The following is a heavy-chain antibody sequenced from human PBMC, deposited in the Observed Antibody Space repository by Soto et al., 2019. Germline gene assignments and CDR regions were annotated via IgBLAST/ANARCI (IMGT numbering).Heavy chain of an antibody. CDR1: GYPFSKYG. J-gene: IGHJ5*02. Sequence: QLVQSGGEVKKPGASVRVSCEAYGYPFSKYGISWIRQAPGQGLEWMGWIKPDNGNTDYAQKFQGRVTMTTDTSSNTAYMELRSLRSDDTAVYYCATSYDSGFDPWGQGTLVSVSS. V-gene: IGHV1-18*04. D-gene: IGHD5-12*01. CDR2: IKPDNGNT. CDR3: ATSYDSGFDP.